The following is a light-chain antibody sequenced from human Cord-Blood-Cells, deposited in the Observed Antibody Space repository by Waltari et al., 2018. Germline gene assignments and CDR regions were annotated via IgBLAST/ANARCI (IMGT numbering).Light chain of an antibody. Sequence: QSALTQPPSASGSPGQSVTISCTGTSSDVGGYNYVSWYQQHPGKAPKLMIYEVSKRPSGVPARFSGSKAGTTASLTVSGLQAEDEADYYCSSYAGSNNFVFGGGTKLTVL. CDR3: SSYAGSNNFV. J-gene: IGLJ2*01. V-gene: IGLV2-8*01. CDR2: EVS. CDR1: SSDVGGYNY.